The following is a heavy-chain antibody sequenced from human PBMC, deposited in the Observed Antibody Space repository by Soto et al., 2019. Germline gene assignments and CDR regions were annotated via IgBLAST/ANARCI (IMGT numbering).Heavy chain of an antibody. Sequence: SCAVSGFTFDDFAMHWVRQAPGKGLEWVSGISWSSGSIGYADSVKGRFTISRDNAKYSLYLKMNSLRTEDTALYYCAKDMNGYSYGGAFDIWGQGTMVTVSS. V-gene: IGHV3-9*01. CDR1: GFTFDDFA. CDR3: AKDMNGYSYGGAFDI. J-gene: IGHJ3*02. CDR2: ISWSSGSI. D-gene: IGHD5-18*01.